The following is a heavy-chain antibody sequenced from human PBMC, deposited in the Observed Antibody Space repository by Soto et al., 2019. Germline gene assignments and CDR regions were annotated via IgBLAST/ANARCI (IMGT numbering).Heavy chain of an antibody. V-gene: IGHV4-34*01. Sequence: QVQLQQWGAGLLKPSETLSLTCAVYGGSFSGYYWSWIRQPPGKGLEWIGEINHSGSTNYNPSLKSRVTISVDTSKNQFSLKLSSVTAADTAVYYCARGGSGGSYYRYYYYGMDVWGQGTTVTVSS. D-gene: IGHD1-26*01. J-gene: IGHJ6*02. CDR2: INHSGST. CDR1: GGSFSGYY. CDR3: ARGGSGGSYYRYYYYGMDV.